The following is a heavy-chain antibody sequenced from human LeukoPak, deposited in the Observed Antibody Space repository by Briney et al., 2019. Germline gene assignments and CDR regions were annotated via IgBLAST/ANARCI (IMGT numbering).Heavy chain of an antibody. D-gene: IGHD3-3*01. CDR1: GYTFSDYY. CDR3: ARDQNDFWSGRGYYYYYMDV. J-gene: IGHJ6*03. V-gene: IGHV1-2*02. CDR2: INPNSGDT. Sequence: ASVKVSCKTSGYTFSDYYIHWIRQAPGQGLEWVGWINPNSGDTDYAQKFQGRVTVTRDMSTSTVYMELSSLRSEDTAVYYCARDQNDFWSGRGYYYYYMDVWGKGTTVTVSS.